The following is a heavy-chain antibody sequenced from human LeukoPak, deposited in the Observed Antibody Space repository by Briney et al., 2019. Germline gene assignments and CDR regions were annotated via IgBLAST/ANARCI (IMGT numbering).Heavy chain of an antibody. CDR1: GFTFSSYE. V-gene: IGHV3-48*03. J-gene: IGHJ3*02. CDR3: ARTGYSSGWYALSGIDI. Sequence: PGGSLRLSCAASGFTFSSYEMNWVRQAPGKGLEWVSYISSSGSTIYYADSVKGRFTISRDNAKNSLYLQMNSLRAEDTAVYYCARTGYSSGWYALSGIDIWGQGTMVTVSS. D-gene: IGHD6-19*01. CDR2: ISSSGSTI.